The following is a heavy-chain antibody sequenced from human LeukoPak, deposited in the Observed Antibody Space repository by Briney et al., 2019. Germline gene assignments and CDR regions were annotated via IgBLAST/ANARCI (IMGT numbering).Heavy chain of an antibody. V-gene: IGHV3-53*01. J-gene: IGHJ4*02. Sequence: GGSLRLSSAHPGFTVISHYISRVRQAPGKGLEWVSVIYSGGSTYYADSVKGRFTIYRDNSKSTLYLQMNSLRAEDTAVYYCLRGYCDYGGKNWVQGTMATVSS. CDR1: GFTVISHY. D-gene: IGHD4-17*01. CDR3: LRGYCDYGGKN. CDR2: IYSGGST.